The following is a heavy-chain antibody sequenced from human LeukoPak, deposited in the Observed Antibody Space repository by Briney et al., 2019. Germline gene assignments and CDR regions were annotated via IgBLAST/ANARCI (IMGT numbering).Heavy chain of an antibody. CDR1: RGSLSGSIRSYY. J-gene: IGHJ4*02. CDR2: ISSSGSV. D-gene: IGHD5-12*01. Sequence: SETLSLTCTVSRGSLSGSIRSYYWSWLRQSPGKGLEWIGYISSSGSVNDNPSLRSRVTISVDTSKNQFFLSLSSVSAADTAVYYCARIPLGYSGAYYFDYWGQGTLVTVSS. CDR3: ARIPLGYSGAYYFDY. V-gene: IGHV4-4*09.